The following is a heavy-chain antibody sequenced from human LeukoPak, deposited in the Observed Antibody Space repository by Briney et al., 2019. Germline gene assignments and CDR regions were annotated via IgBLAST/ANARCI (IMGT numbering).Heavy chain of an antibody. CDR2: ISWNSGSI. V-gene: IGHV3-9*01. CDR1: GFTFDDYA. J-gene: IGHJ6*02. D-gene: IGHD6-13*01. CDR3: AKLIAAAGPGYYYGMDV. Sequence: PGGSLRLSCAASGFTFDDYAMHWVRQAPGKGLEWVSGISWNSGSIGYADSVKGRFTISRDNSKNTLYLQMNSLRAEDTAVYYCAKLIAAAGPGYYYGMDVWGQGTTVTVSS.